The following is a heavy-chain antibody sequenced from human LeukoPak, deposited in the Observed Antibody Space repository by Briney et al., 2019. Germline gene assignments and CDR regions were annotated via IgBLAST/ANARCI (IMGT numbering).Heavy chain of an antibody. CDR1: GGTFSSYA. V-gene: IGHV1-69*04. Sequence: ASVKVSCKASGGTFSSYAISWVRQAPGQGLEWMGRIIPILGIANYAQKFQGRVTITADKSTSTAYMELSSLRSEDTAVYYCARFRDYGAIFGSDWFDPWGQGTLVTVSS. J-gene: IGHJ5*02. CDR2: IIPILGIA. CDR3: ARFRDYGAIFGSDWFDP. D-gene: IGHD4-17*01.